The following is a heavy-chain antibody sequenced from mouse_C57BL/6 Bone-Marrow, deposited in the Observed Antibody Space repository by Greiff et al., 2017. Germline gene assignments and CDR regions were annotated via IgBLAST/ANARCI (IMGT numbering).Heavy chain of an antibody. CDR2: IYPRDGST. CDR3: ARKPDGDYGDGFAY. Sequence: QVQLKQSGPELVKPGASVKLSCKASGYTFTSYDINWVKQRPGQGLEWIGWIYPRDGSTKYNEKFKGKATLTVDTSSSTAYMELHSLTSEDSAVYFCARKPDGDYGDGFAYWGQGTLVTVSA. V-gene: IGHV1-85*01. D-gene: IGHD2-13*01. CDR1: GYTFTSYD. J-gene: IGHJ3*01.